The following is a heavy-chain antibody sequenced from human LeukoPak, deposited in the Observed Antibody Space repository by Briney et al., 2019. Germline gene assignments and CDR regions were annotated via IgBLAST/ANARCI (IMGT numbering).Heavy chain of an antibody. CDR1: GFTFNNFA. CDR3: AKESPYSSNRLYYFDY. D-gene: IGHD2-21*01. Sequence: GGSLRLSCAASGFTFNNFAMSWVRQTPEKGLEWVSAISGSDGRTLYADSVKGRFTISRDNSKNTLSLQMNSLRADDTAMYYCAKESPYSSNRLYYFDYWGQGTLVTVSS. J-gene: IGHJ4*02. CDR2: ISGSDGRT. V-gene: IGHV3-23*01.